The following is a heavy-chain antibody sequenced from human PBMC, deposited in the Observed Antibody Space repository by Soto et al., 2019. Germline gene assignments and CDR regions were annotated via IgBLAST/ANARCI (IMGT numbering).Heavy chain of an antibody. D-gene: IGHD3-22*01. Sequence: GGSLRLSCVASGITFGSRAMSWVRQAPGEGLGWVSTITDSGGDSKYADSVRGRFTISRDNSKNMLYLQMNSLRAEDTAVYYCAKEKKAYYYDSSGYSGFDYWGQGTLVTVSS. CDR1: GITFGSRA. J-gene: IGHJ4*02. CDR3: AKEKKAYYYDSSGYSGFDY. V-gene: IGHV3-23*01. CDR2: ITDSGGDS.